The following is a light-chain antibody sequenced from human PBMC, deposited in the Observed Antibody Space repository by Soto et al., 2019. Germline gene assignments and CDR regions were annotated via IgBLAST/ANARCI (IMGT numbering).Light chain of an antibody. CDR1: QSVRSNY. CDR2: GAS. CDR3: QQYGGSPYT. V-gene: IGKV3-20*01. J-gene: IGKJ2*01. Sequence: EIVLTQSPGTLSLSPGERATLSCRASQSVRSNYLAWYQQKPGQAPRLLIYGASSRATGIPDRFSGTGSGTDFTLTISRLEPEDFAMYYCQQYGGSPYTLGQGTKLEIK.